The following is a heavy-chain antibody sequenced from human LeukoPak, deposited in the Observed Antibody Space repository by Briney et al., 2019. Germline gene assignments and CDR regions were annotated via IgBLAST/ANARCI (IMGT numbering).Heavy chain of an antibody. CDR2: INWNGGST. D-gene: IGHD1-26*01. J-gene: IGHJ4*02. Sequence: PGGSLRLSCAASGFIFDDYGMSWVRQAPGKGLEWVSGINWNGGSTGYADSVKGRFTISRDNAKNSLYLQMNSLRAEDTALYYRAGAHYSGSFGYWGQGTLVTVSS. CDR3: AGAHYSGSFGY. CDR1: GFIFDDYG. V-gene: IGHV3-20*04.